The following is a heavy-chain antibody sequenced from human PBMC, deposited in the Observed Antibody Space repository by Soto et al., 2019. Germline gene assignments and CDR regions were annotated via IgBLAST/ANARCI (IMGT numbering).Heavy chain of an antibody. CDR2: SRNKANTYTT. V-gene: IGHV3-72*01. CDR1: GFTFSDHY. J-gene: IGHJ4*02. D-gene: IGHD2-21*01. CDR3: ASDLDNSAV. Sequence: EVQLVESGGGLVQPGGSLRLSCAASGFTFSDHYMDWVRQAPGKGLEWVGRSRNKANTYTTEYAASVKGRFTISRDDSKNSLYLQMNSLKIEDTAVYYCASDLDNSAVWGQGTLVTVSS.